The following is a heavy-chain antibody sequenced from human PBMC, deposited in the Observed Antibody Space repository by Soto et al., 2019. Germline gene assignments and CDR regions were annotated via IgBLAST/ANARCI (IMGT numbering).Heavy chain of an antibody. V-gene: IGHV3-21*01. CDR3: ARGSPGVGY. J-gene: IGHJ4*02. CDR1: VFTFSIYT. Sequence: EVQLVESGGGLVKPGGSLRLSCAASVFTFSIYTMNLVRQAPGKGLEWVSSISSISSYIYYADSMQGRFTISRDNAKNCLYLQMNSLRAGDPAVYYCARGSPGVGYWGKGPLVTVSS. CDR2: ISSISSYI.